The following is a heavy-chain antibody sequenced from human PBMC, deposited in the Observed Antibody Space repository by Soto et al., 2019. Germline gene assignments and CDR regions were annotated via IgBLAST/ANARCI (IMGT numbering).Heavy chain of an antibody. CDR1: GGTFSSYA. V-gene: IGHV1-69*01. D-gene: IGHD3-22*01. J-gene: IGHJ3*02. CDR3: ARSRVTYYYDRSAFDI. Sequence: QVQLVQSGAEVKKPGSSVKVSCKASGGTFSSYAISWVRQAPGQGLEWMGGIIPIFGTANYAQKFQGRVTITADESTSTAYMGLSSLRSEDTAVYYCARSRVTYYYDRSAFDIWGQGTMVTVSS. CDR2: IIPIFGTA.